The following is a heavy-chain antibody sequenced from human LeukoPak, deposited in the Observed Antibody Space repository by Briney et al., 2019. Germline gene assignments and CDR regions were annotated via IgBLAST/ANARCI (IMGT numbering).Heavy chain of an antibody. CDR2: INPNSGGT. Sequence: GASVKVSCKASGYIFIGYYMHWVRQAPGQGLEWMGWINPNSGGTNYAQKFQGRVTMTRDTSISTAYMELSRLRSDDTAVYYCARVSYYDSSGYYRYYFDYWGQGTLVTVSS. J-gene: IGHJ4*02. D-gene: IGHD3-22*01. CDR1: GYIFIGYY. V-gene: IGHV1-2*02. CDR3: ARVSYYDSSGYYRYYFDY.